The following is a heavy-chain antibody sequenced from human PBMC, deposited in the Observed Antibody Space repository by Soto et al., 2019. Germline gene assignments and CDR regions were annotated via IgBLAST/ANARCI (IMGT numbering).Heavy chain of an antibody. CDR3: AREKGYEADY. V-gene: IGHV1-18*01. Sequence: QVKLVQSGAEVKKPGASVKVSCQASGYTFTSYGISWVRHAPGQGLEWMGLISAYNGNTNYAQKLQGRVTMTTDTSTSTSYIELRIMRSDDTAVYSCAREKGYEADYSGQGTLVTVSS. D-gene: IGHD5-12*01. CDR2: ISAYNGNT. J-gene: IGHJ4*02. CDR1: GYTFTSYG.